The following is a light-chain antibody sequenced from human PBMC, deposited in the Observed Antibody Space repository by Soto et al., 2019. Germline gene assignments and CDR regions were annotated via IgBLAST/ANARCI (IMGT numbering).Light chain of an antibody. CDR1: SSDVGGYNY. CDR2: DVS. V-gene: IGLV2-14*03. Sequence: QSALTQPASVSGSLGQSITISCTGTSSDVGGYNYVSWYQQHPGKAPKLMIYDVSNRSSGVSNRFSGSKSGNTASLTISGLQAEDEADYYCSSYTSSNTRDVLFGAGTKLTVL. J-gene: IGLJ2*01. CDR3: SSYTSSNTRDVL.